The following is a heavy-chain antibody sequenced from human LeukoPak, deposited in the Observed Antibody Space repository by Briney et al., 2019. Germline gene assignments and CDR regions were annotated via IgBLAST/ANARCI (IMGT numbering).Heavy chain of an antibody. CDR1: GFTFSSYG. V-gene: IGHV3-23*01. CDR3: AKAVLTGYYAGFDY. J-gene: IGHJ4*02. Sequence: PTGGSLRLSCAASGFTFSSYGMSWVRQAPGKGLEWVSAISGSGGSTYYADSVKGRFTISRDNSKNTLYLQMNGLRAEDTAMYYCAKAVLTGYYAGFDYWGQGTLVTVSS. D-gene: IGHD3-9*01. CDR2: ISGSGGST.